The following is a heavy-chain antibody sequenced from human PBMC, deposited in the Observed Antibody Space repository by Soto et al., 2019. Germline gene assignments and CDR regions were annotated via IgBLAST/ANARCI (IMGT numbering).Heavy chain of an antibody. J-gene: IGHJ6*02. CDR2: FDPEDGET. CDR1: GYTLTELS. Sequence: ASVKVSCKVSGYTLTELSMHWVRQAPGKGLEWMGGFDPEDGETIYAQKFQGRVTMTEDTSTDTAYMELSSLRSEDTAVYYCATTNYDFWSGYSRAFYYYYGMDVWGQGTTVTVSS. CDR3: ATTNYDFWSGYSRAFYYYYGMDV. D-gene: IGHD3-3*01. V-gene: IGHV1-24*01.